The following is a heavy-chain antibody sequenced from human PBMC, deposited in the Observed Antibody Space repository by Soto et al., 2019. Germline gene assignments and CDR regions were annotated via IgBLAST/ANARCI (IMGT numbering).Heavy chain of an antibody. CDR1: GGSISSGDYY. CDR2: IFYSGST. V-gene: IGHV4-31*03. Sequence: QVQLQESGPGLVKPSQTLSLTCTVSGGSISSGDYYWSWIRQHPGKGLEWIGYIFYSGSTYYNPSLKSRVTISVDTSKNQSSLKLSSVTAAATAVYYCARWWSGSRQGFDPWGQGTPVTLSS. D-gene: IGHD3-3*01. CDR3: ARWWSGSRQGFDP. J-gene: IGHJ5*02.